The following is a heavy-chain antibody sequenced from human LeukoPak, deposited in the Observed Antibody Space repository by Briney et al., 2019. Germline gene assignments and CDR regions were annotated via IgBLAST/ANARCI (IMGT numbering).Heavy chain of an antibody. V-gene: IGHV1-2*02. Sequence: ASVKLSCQASGYNFPGYLLHWVRPAPGQGLEWMGWIDPKRGVTRYAQKFQGRVTLTRDTPMTTVYLELISLKSDDTARYFCARYGEDGDDMDVWGDGSTVTVSS. J-gene: IGHJ6*03. CDR2: IDPKRGVT. CDR1: GYNFPGYL. CDR3: ARYGEDGDDMDV. D-gene: IGHD7-27*01.